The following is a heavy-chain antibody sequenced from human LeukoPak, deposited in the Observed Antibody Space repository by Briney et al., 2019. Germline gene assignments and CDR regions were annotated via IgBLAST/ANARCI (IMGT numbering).Heavy chain of an antibody. CDR2: ILTTGESATTDYGTT. V-gene: IGHV3-15*01. CDR3: TTRVVTTNDF. J-gene: IGHJ4*02. Sequence: GSLRLSCAASGFTFNKVWMNWVRQAPGKGLEWVGRILTTGESATTDYGTTDYAAPVKGRFTISRDDSKNTLYLQMNSLKTEYTAVYYCTTRVVTTNDFWGQGILVTVSS. D-gene: IGHD2-21*02. CDR1: GFTFNKVW.